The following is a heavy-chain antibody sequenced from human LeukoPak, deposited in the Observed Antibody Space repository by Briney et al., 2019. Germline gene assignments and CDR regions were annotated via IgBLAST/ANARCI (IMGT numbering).Heavy chain of an antibody. CDR3: ARGGHSGSYFSSRETGNQHFDY. J-gene: IGHJ4*02. V-gene: IGHV4-59*12. D-gene: IGHD1-26*01. CDR2: IYYSGST. CDR1: GGSISSYY. Sequence: SETLSLTCTVSGGSISSYYWSWIRQPPGKGLEWIGYIYYSGSTYYNPSLKSRVTISVDTSKNQFSLKLSSVTAADTAVYYCARGGHSGSYFSSRETGNQHFDYWGQGTLVTVSS.